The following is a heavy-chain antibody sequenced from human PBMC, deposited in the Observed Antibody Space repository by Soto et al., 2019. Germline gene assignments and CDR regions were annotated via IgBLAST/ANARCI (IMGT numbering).Heavy chain of an antibody. CDR1: GGSISSGGYS. J-gene: IGHJ5*02. Sequence: SLPCAVSGGSISSGGYSCSWIRQPPGKGLEWIGYIYHSGSTYYNPSLKSLVTISVDRSKNQFSLKLSSVTAADTAVYYCARSRGGYCSSTSCYTNWFDPWGQGTLVTV. D-gene: IGHD2-2*02. CDR2: IYHSGST. CDR3: ARSRGGYCSSTSCYTNWFDP. V-gene: IGHV4-30-2*01.